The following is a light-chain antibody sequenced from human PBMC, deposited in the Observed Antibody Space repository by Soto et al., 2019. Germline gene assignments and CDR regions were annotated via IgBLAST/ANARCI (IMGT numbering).Light chain of an antibody. CDR3: HQYYSTLT. CDR2: WAS. J-gene: IGKJ4*01. CDR1: QSVLYSSNNKNY. Sequence: DIVMTQSPDSLAVSLGERATINCKSRQSVLYSSNNKNYLAWYQQKPGQPPKLLIYWASTRESGVPDRFSGSGSGTDFTLTISSLQAEDVAVYNCHQYYSTLTFGGGTKVEIK. V-gene: IGKV4-1*01.